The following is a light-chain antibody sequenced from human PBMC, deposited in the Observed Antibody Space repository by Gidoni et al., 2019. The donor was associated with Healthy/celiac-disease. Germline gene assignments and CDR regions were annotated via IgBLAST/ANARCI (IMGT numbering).Light chain of an antibody. V-gene: IGKV1-39*01. Sequence: DIQMTQSPSSLSASVGDRVTITCRASQSISSYLNWYQQKPGKAPKLLIYAASSLQSGVPSRFSGSGSGTDFTLTISSLQPDDFATYYCRQSYSTPGYTFGQGTKLEIK. CDR2: AAS. J-gene: IGKJ2*01. CDR1: QSISSY. CDR3: RQSYSTPGYT.